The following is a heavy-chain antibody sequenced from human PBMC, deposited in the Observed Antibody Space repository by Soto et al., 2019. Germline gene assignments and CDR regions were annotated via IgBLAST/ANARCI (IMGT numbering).Heavy chain of an antibody. Sequence: GEPLKISCKVSGYSFATYGIAWLRQMPGKGLEWMGIIYPGDSDTRYSPSFQGQVTISADKSISTAYLQWSSLKASDTAMYYCARREMSTIGLDYWGQGTLVTVS. J-gene: IGHJ4*02. D-gene: IGHD1-1*01. CDR2: IYPGDSDT. V-gene: IGHV5-51*01. CDR1: GYSFATYG. CDR3: ARREMSTIGLDY.